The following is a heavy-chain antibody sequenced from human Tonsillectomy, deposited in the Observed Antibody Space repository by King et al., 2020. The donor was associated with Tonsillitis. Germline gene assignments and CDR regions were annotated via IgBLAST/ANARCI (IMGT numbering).Heavy chain of an antibody. J-gene: IGHJ4*02. D-gene: IGHD3-3*01. CDR1: GFTFSSYG. CDR3: AKDNDFNY. Sequence: QLVQSGGGVVQPGRSLRLSCAASGFTFSSYGMHWVRQAPGKGLEWVAVISYDGSNKYYADSLKGRFTISRDNSKNTLYLQMNSLRAEDTAVYYCAKDNDFNYWGQGTLVTVSS. CDR2: ISYDGSNK. V-gene: IGHV3-30*18.